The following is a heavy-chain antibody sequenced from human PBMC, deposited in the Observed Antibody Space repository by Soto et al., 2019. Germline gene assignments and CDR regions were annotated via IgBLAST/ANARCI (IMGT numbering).Heavy chain of an antibody. V-gene: IGHV4-38-2*01. CDR1: TYSISSGYY. CDR2: IFHNGNT. Sequence: SETLSLTCAVSTYSISSGYYWGCIRQPPGKGLEWIGSIFHNGNTYYTPSLKSRLSTSVVTSKNQFYLRLTSVTAADTAVYYCARGGAVVAAAPCCYWGQEIWVTVAS. J-gene: IGHJ4*02. CDR3: ARGGAVVAAAPCCY. D-gene: IGHD2-15*01.